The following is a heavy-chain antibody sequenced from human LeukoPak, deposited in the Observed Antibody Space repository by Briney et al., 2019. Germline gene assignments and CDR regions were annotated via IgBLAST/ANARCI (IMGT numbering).Heavy chain of an antibody. CDR3: AREVFFQFDN. J-gene: IGHJ4*02. Sequence: GGSLRLSCAASGFTFSTYGIHWVRQAPGKGLEWVAVISNDGSNKYYADSVKGRFTISRDNSKNTVYLQMNSLRAEDTAQYYYAREVFFQFDNWGQGALVTVSS. V-gene: IGHV3-30*03. CDR1: GFTFSTYG. CDR2: ISNDGSNK.